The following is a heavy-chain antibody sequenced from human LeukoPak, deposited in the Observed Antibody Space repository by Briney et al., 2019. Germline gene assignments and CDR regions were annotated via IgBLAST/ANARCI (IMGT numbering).Heavy chain of an antibody. CDR3: ARGSYYYGMDV. CDR2: ISGSGGST. CDR1: GFTVSNNY. Sequence: GGSLRLSCAASGFTVSNNYMSWVRQAPGKGLEWVSAISGSGGSTYYADSVKGRFTISRDNSKNTLYLQMNSLRAEDTAVYYCARGSYYYGMDVWGQGTTVTVSS. V-gene: IGHV3-23*01. J-gene: IGHJ6*02.